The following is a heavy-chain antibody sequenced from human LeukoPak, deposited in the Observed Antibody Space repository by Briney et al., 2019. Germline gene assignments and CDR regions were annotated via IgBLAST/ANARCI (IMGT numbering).Heavy chain of an antibody. CDR1: GFTFSSYS. V-gene: IGHV3-21*04. D-gene: IGHD4/OR15-4a*01. CDR3: ARRAGAYSHPYDY. Sequence: PGGSLRLSCAASGFTFSSYSMNWVRQAPGEGREWVSSISSSSSYIYYAGSVKGRFTISRDNSKNTLYLQMNSLRAEDTAVYYCARRAGAYSHPYDYWGQGTLVTVSS. J-gene: IGHJ4*02. CDR2: ISSSSSYI.